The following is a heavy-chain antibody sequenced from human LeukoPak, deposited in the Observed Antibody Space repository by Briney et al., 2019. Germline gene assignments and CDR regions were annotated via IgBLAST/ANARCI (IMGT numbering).Heavy chain of an antibody. CDR3: ARRVPYGSGSYYNPLGY. V-gene: IGHV3-23*01. J-gene: IGHJ4*02. CDR1: GFTFSSYA. Sequence: PGGSLRLSCAASGFTFSSYAMSWVRQAPGKGLEWVSAISGGGGSTYYADSVKGRFTISRDNSKNTLYLQMNSLRAEDTAVYYCARRVPYGSGSYYNPLGYWGQGTLVTVSS. CDR2: ISGGGGST. D-gene: IGHD3-10*01.